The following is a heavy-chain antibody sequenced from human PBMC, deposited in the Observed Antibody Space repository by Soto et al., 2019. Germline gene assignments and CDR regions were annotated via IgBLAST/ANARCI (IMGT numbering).Heavy chain of an antibody. D-gene: IGHD6-6*01. V-gene: IGHV4-34*01. Sequence: QVHLHQWGAGLLRPSETLSHSCSVSGGSFIGFYWTWIRQAPGKGLEWLGEVHYNGNINYNPSLGSRISIWVDSSKTQSSLTLHSVTAADAATYFCARGHSTSGFDSWSQGSLVSVSS. CDR1: GGSFIGFY. CDR2: VHYNGNI. CDR3: ARGHSTSGFDS. J-gene: IGHJ4*02.